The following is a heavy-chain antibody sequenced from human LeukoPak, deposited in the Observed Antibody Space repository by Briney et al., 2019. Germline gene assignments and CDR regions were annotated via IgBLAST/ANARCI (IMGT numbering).Heavy chain of an antibody. D-gene: IGHD2-2*01. CDR1: GGSTNSYH. V-gene: IGHV4-4*07. CDR3: ARVKASSTSWTFDQ. CDR2: IYSSGST. J-gene: IGHJ4*02. Sequence: PSETLSLTCSVSGGSTNSYHWSWIRQSGGKGLEWIGRIYSSGSTVYNPSLNSRLTMSIDTSKNQFSLTLKSVTATDTAVYYCARVKASSTSWTFDQWGQGALVTVSS.